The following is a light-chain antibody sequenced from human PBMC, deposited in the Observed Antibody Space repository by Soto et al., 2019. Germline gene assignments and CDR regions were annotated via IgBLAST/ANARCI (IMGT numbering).Light chain of an antibody. CDR1: SSDFGGYKH. CDR2: EVS. J-gene: IGLJ1*01. CDR3: NSQTNSGTRV. V-gene: IGLV2-14*01. Sequence: QPVLTQPASVSGSPGQSITISCTGTSSDFGGYKHVSWYQHHPGKAPKLLIYEVSNRPSGVSNRFSGSKSGYTASLTISGLLAEDEADYYCNSQTNSGTRVFGTGTKVTVL.